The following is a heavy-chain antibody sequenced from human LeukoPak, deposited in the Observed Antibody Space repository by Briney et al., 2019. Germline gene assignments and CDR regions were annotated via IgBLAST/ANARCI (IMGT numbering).Heavy chain of an antibody. CDR2: ISAYNGNT. CDR1: GGTFSSYA. D-gene: IGHD3-22*01. J-gene: IGHJ3*02. CDR3: ARGALTNYYDSSGYYSPIDAFDI. V-gene: IGHV1-18*01. Sequence: ASVKVSCKASGGTFSSYAISWVRQAPGQGLEWMGWISAYNGNTNYAQKLQGRVTMTTDTSTSTAYMELRSLRSDDTAVYYCARGALTNYYDSSGYYSPIDAFDIWGQGTMVTVSS.